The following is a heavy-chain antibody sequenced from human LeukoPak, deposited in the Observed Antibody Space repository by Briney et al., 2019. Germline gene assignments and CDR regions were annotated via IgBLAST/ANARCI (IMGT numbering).Heavy chain of an antibody. J-gene: IGHJ4*02. CDR1: GGTFSSYA. CDR2: IIPIFGIA. Sequence: SVKVSCKASGGTFSSYAISWVRQAPGQGLEWMGRIIPIFGIANYAQKFQGRVTITADKSTSTAYVELSSLRSEDTAVYYCARGGSRDGYNYDYWGQGTLVTVSS. V-gene: IGHV1-69*04. D-gene: IGHD5-24*01. CDR3: ARGGSRDGYNYDY.